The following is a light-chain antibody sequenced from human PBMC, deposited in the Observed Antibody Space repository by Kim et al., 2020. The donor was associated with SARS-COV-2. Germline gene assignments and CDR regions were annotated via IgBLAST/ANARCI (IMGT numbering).Light chain of an antibody. J-gene: IGLJ3*02. V-gene: IGLV1-47*01. CDR3: ATSDDSLSARV. CDR1: SSNIGSTY. CDR2: KNN. Sequence: ELTQPPSASGTPGQRVTISCSGSSSNIGSTYVYWYQQLPGTAPKLLIYKNNQRPSGVPDRFSGSKSGTSASLAISGLRSEDEADYYCATSDDSLSARVFGGGTQLTVL.